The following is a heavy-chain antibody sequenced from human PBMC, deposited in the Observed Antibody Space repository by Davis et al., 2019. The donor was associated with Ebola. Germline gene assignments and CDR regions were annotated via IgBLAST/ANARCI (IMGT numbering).Heavy chain of an antibody. CDR2: INPYDDTT. CDR1: GYTFTSYY. D-gene: IGHD6-19*01. V-gene: IGHV1-46*01. Sequence: AASVKVSCKASGYTFTSYYMHWVRQAPGQGLEWMGVINPYDDTTYYPQKFQGRVTMTRDTSTSTVYMGLKSLTSEDTAVYYCARDGQQWLGNFYYYGMDVWGQGTTVTVSS. J-gene: IGHJ6*02. CDR3: ARDGQQWLGNFYYYGMDV.